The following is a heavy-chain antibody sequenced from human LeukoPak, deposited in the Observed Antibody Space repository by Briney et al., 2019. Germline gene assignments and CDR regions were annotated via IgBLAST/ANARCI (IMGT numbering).Heavy chain of an antibody. Sequence: PSETLSLTCAVYGGSFSGYYWSWIRQPPGKGLEWIGEINHSGSTNYKPSLKSRVTISVDTSKNQFSLKLSSVTAADTAVYYCARGGFGGLDPWGQGTLVTVSS. CDR1: GGSFSGYY. V-gene: IGHV4-34*01. CDR3: ARGGFGGLDP. CDR2: INHSGST. J-gene: IGHJ5*02. D-gene: IGHD3-10*01.